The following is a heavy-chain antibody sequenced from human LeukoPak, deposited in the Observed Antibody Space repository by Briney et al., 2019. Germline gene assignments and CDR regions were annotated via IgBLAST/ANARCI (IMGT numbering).Heavy chain of an antibody. Sequence: ASVKVSCKASGYSFTGYYIQWVRQAPGQGLEWMGWINPNSGGTNYAQKFQGRVTMTRDTSISTAYMELSRLRSDGTAVYYCARDIAAAYNWFDPWGQGTLVTVSS. D-gene: IGHD6-13*01. CDR3: ARDIAAAYNWFDP. CDR2: INPNSGGT. CDR1: GYSFTGYY. J-gene: IGHJ5*02. V-gene: IGHV1-2*02.